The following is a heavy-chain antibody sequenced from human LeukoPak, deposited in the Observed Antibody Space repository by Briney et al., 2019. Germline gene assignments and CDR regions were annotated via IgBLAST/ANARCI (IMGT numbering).Heavy chain of an antibody. CDR3: ARDVDYYDSSGEPRDAFDI. Sequence: GGSLRLSCEVSGFPFTLYNMNWVRQAPGKGLEWLSYISSSTNTIYYADSVKGRFTISRDNAKNSLYLQMNRLRAEDTAVYYCARDVDYYDSSGEPRDAFDIWGQGTMVTVSS. CDR1: GFPFTLYN. J-gene: IGHJ3*02. V-gene: IGHV3-48*04. CDR2: ISSSTNTI. D-gene: IGHD3-22*01.